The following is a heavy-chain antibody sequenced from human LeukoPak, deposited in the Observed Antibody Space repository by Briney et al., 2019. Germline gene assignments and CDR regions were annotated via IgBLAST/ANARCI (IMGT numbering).Heavy chain of an antibody. CDR2: LSVYNGNT. D-gene: IGHD3-9*01. CDR3: ARDSITGGFDWLLGGFDY. J-gene: IGHJ4*02. V-gene: IGHV1-18*01. Sequence: AASVRVSCKASGYTFSSYGISWVRQAPGQGLEWMGWLSVYNGNTDYAQKVQDRVTMTTDTSTSTAYMELSSLRSEDTAVYYCARDSITGGFDWLLGGFDYWGQGTLVTVSS. CDR1: GYTFSSYG.